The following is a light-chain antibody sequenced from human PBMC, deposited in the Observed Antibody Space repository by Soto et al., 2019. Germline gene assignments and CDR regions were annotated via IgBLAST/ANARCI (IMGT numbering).Light chain of an antibody. CDR2: GAS. CDR1: QSVRSN. V-gene: IGKV3-15*01. J-gene: IGKJ5*01. CDR3: QQYNNWPIT. Sequence: EIVMTQSPATLSVSPGDRATLSCRANQSVRSNLAWYQQRPGQAPRLLIYGASTRAAGVPARFSGSGSGTEFTLTISRLQSEDFEIYYCQQYNNWPITFGQGTRLEI.